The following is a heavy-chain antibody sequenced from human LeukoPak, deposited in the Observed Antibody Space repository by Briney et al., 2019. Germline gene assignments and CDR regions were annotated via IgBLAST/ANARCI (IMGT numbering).Heavy chain of an antibody. J-gene: IGHJ4*02. Sequence: PGGSLRLSCAASGFTFDDYALHWVRQAPGKGLEWVSGISSNSAHIGYADSVKGRFTISRDNAKNSLYLQRNSLRVDDTALYYCIKEGGTQHGYFDFWGQGTLVTVSS. CDR2: ISSNSAHI. D-gene: IGHD1-26*01. CDR3: IKEGGTQHGYFDF. CDR1: GFTFDDYA. V-gene: IGHV3-9*01.